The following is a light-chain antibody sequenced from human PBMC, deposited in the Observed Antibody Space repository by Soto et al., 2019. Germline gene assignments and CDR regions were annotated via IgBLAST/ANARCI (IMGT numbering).Light chain of an antibody. Sequence: DIQMTQTPSSRSASFAYRFTIACLASQAISNFLAWYQQKPGKVPTLLVYGSSTLQSGVPSRFSGSGSGTEFTLTISSLQPDDFATYYCQHYNSYSEAFGQGTKVDIK. CDR3: QHYNSYSEA. J-gene: IGKJ1*01. CDR2: GSS. CDR1: QAISNF. V-gene: IGKV1-27*01.